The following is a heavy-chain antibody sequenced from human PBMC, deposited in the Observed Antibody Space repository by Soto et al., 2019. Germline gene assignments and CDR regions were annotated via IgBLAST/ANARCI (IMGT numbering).Heavy chain of an antibody. Sequence: SDTWSLTCAVQDGAFRGYYWAWFRQPPGKGLEWIGEINHSGSTNYNPSLKSRVTISVDTSKNQFTLKLSSVTAADTAVYYCAILHDDSPLYYYYYGMDVWGQGTTVTVSS. CDR2: INHSGST. V-gene: IGHV4-34*01. J-gene: IGHJ6*02. CDR1: DGAFRGYY. D-gene: IGHD4-4*01. CDR3: AILHDDSPLYYYYYGMDV.